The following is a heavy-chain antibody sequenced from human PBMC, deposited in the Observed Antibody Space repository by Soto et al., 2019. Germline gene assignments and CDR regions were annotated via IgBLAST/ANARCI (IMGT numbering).Heavy chain of an antibody. V-gene: IGHV3-33*01. CDR1: GFTFSSYG. CDR2: IWYDGSNK. CDR3: ARGGDEGWVYAWWLGVSYGMDV. J-gene: IGHJ6*02. D-gene: IGHD2-8*01. Sequence: GGSLRLSCAASGFTFSSYGMHWVRQAPGKGLEWVAVIWYDGSNKYYADSVKGRFTISRDNSKNTLYLQMNSLRAEDTAVYYCARGGDEGWVYAWWLGVSYGMDVWGQGTTVTVSS.